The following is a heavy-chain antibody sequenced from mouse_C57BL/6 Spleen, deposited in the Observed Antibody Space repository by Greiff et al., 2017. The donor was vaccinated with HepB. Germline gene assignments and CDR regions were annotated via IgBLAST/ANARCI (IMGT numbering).Heavy chain of an antibody. CDR2: IYPRDGST. D-gene: IGHD1-1*02. CDR1: GYTFTDHT. CDR3: ARSLWSKGVGWYFDV. V-gene: IGHV1-78*01. J-gene: IGHJ1*03. Sequence: VQRVESDAELVKPGASVKISCKVSGYTFTDHTIHWMKQRPEQGLEWIGYIYPRDGSTKYNEKFKGKATLTADKSSSTAYMQLNSLTSEDSAVYFCARSLWSKGVGWYFDVWGTGTTVTVSS.